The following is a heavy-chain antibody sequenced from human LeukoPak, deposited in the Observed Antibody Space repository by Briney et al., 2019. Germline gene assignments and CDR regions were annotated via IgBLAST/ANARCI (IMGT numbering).Heavy chain of an antibody. Sequence: SETLSLTCFVSGGSISSYYWSRIRQPPGKGLEWIGYIYYSGSTNYNPSLKSRVTISVDTSKNQFSLKLSSVTAADTAVYHCAREQQLGWFDPWGQGTLVTVSS. V-gene: IGHV4-59*01. CDR1: GGSISSYY. D-gene: IGHD6-13*01. CDR3: AREQQLGWFDP. CDR2: IYYSGST. J-gene: IGHJ5*02.